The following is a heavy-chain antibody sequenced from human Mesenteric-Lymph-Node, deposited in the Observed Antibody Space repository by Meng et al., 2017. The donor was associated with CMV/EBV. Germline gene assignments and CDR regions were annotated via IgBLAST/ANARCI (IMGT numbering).Heavy chain of an antibody. D-gene: IGHD3-16*01. CDR1: GFTFSDSY. V-gene: IGHV3-11*04. CDR3: ARWGSNYWFDP. J-gene: IGHJ5*02. Sequence: GGSLRLSCAASGFTFSDSYMSWIRQAPGKGLEWISYISSISTSSVYYADSVKGRFTSSRDNAKNSLYLEMNRLRAEDTAVYYCARWGSNYWFDPWGQGTLVTVSS. CDR2: ISSISTSSV.